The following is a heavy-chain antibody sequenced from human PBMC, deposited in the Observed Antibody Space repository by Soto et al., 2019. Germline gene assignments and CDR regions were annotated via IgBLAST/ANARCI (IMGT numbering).Heavy chain of an antibody. CDR1: GFNFRGEA. CDR2: LTPGGETT. Sequence: GGSLRLSCAASGFNFRGEAMTWVRQAPGKGLEWISALTPGGETTYYINSVKGRFTISRDNAKDTLFLQMNSLTDADTAIYYCVKDSPVSGKYQDLDYWGQGTRGTVSS. D-gene: IGHD1-26*01. V-gene: IGHV3-23*01. J-gene: IGHJ4*02. CDR3: VKDSPVSGKYQDLDY.